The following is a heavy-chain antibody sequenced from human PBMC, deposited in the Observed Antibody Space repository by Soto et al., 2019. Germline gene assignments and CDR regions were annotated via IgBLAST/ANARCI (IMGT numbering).Heavy chain of an antibody. J-gene: IGHJ6*03. CDR2: ISGSGGST. Sequence: GGSLRLSCAASGFTFSSYAMSWVRQAPGKGLEWVSAISGSGGSTYYADSVKGRFTISRDNSKNTLYLQMNSLRAEDTAVYYCAKDDYGDSTNLYYYYYMDVWGKGTTVTVSS. D-gene: IGHD4-17*01. V-gene: IGHV3-23*01. CDR3: AKDDYGDSTNLYYYYYMDV. CDR1: GFTFSSYA.